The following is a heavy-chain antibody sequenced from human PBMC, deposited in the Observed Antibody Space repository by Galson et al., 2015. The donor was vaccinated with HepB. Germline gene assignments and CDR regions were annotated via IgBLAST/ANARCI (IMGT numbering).Heavy chain of an antibody. V-gene: IGHV3-23*01. CDR3: ANSIRFPWRPSYVVDV. CDR1: GFTFGIYA. Sequence: SLRLSCAASGFTFGIYAMTWVRQAPGRGLEWVSVISGSSGITFYADSVKGRFAISRDNLKNALYLDMNNLRDDDTAIYYCANSIRFPWRPSYVVDVWGQGTAVSVS. D-gene: IGHD3-10*02. CDR2: ISGSSGIT. J-gene: IGHJ6*02.